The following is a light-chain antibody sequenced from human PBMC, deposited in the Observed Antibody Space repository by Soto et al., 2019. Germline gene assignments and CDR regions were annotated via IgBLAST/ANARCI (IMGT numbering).Light chain of an antibody. Sequence: DIQMTQSPSSLSASVGDRVTITCRASQSISSYLNWYQQKPGKAPKLLIYAASSLQSGVPSRFSGSGSGTDFTLTISSLQPEDFATDYCQQSYSTPPSTFGQRTKLEIK. CDR3: QQSYSTPPST. CDR2: AAS. V-gene: IGKV1-39*01. CDR1: QSISSY. J-gene: IGKJ2*01.